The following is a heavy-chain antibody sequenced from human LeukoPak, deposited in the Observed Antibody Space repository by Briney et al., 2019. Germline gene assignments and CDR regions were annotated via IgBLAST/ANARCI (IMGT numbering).Heavy chain of an antibody. J-gene: IGHJ4*02. V-gene: IGHV3-23*01. D-gene: IGHD6-25*01. CDR2: ISGSGTTT. Sequence: PGGSLRLSCVASRFTFSAHAMSWVRQAPGKGLEWVSAISGSGTTTHYADSVRGRLTISRDNSKNTLSLQMNSLRADDTALYYCAKESQAATSFDYWGQGALVTVSS. CDR3: AKESQAATSFDY. CDR1: RFTFSAHA.